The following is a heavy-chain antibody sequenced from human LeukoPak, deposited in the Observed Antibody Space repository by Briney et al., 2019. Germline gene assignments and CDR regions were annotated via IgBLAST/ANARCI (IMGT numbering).Heavy chain of an antibody. V-gene: IGHV3-30*02. D-gene: IGHD3-22*01. CDR3: AKAQTYYYDSSGYSGLWYFDY. J-gene: IGHJ4*02. Sequence: PGGSLRLSCVASGFTFSTYGMHWVRQAPGKGLEWVAFIRYDGSDKYYADSVKGRFTISRDNSKNTLYLQMNSLRAEDTAVYYCAKAQTYYYDSSGYSGLWYFDYWGQGTLVTVSS. CDR1: GFTFSTYG. CDR2: IRYDGSDK.